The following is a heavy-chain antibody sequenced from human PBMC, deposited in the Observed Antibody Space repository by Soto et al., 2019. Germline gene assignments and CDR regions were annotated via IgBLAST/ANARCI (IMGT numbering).Heavy chain of an antibody. J-gene: IGHJ4*02. CDR1: GYTFTSYY. D-gene: IGHD6-13*01. CDR3: AREEGYSSSWGGFDY. CDR2: INPSGGST. Sequence: ASVKVSWKASGYTFTSYYMHWVRQAPGPGLEWMGIINPSGGSTSYAQKFQGRVTMTRDTSTSTVYMELSSLRSEDTAVYYCAREEGYSSSWGGFDYWGQGTLVTVSS. V-gene: IGHV1-46*01.